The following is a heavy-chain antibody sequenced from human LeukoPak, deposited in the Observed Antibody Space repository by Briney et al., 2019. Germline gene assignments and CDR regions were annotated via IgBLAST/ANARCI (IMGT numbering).Heavy chain of an antibody. J-gene: IGHJ4*02. CDR3: AGPYDSSGYWN. CDR1: GGSISSSRYY. V-gene: IGHV4-39*01. D-gene: IGHD3-22*01. CDR2: SYYSGST. Sequence: PSETLSLTCTVSGGSISSSRYYWGWIRQPPGKGLEWIGSSYYSGSTYYNPSLKSRVTIAVDTSKNQFSLKLSSVTAADTAVYYCAGPYDSSGYWNWGQGTLVTVSS.